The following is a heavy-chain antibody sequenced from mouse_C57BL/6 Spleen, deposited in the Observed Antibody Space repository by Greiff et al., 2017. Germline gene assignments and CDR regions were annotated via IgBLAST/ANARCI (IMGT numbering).Heavy chain of an antibody. CDR1: GYTFTDYN. D-gene: IGHD2-4*01. CDR2: INPNNGGT. V-gene: IGHV1-18*01. Sequence: EVQLQQSGPELVKPGASVKIPCKASGYTFTDYNMDWVKQSHGKSLEWIGDINPNNGGTIYNQKFKGKATLTVDKSSRTAYMELRSLTSEDTAVXYCARSGDDYDDAPFAYWGQGTLVTVSA. J-gene: IGHJ3*01. CDR3: ARSGDDYDDAPFAY.